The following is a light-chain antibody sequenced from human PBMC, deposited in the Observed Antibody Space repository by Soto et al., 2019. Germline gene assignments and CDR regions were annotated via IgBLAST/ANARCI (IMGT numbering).Light chain of an antibody. J-gene: IGKJ1*01. CDR1: QSVSSN. CDR2: GAS. Sequence: EIVMTQSPATLSVSPGERATLSCRASQSVSSNLAWYQQNPGQAPRLLIYGASTRATGIPARFSGSGSGTGFTLTISSLQSADFAVYYCQQYNDWPLWTFGQGTKVEIK. CDR3: QQYNDWPLWT. V-gene: IGKV3-15*01.